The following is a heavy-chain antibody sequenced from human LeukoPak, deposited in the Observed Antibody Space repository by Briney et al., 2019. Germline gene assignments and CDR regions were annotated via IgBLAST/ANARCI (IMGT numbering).Heavy chain of an antibody. V-gene: IGHV1-18*01. CDR2: ISAYNGNT. CDR1: GYTFTSYG. CDR3: ARVVGLTGYSSSWYSGYYYYMDV. J-gene: IGHJ6*03. D-gene: IGHD6-13*01. Sequence: ASVKVSCKASGYTFTSYGISWVRQAPGQGPEWMGWISAYNGNTNYAQKLQGRVTMTTDTSTSTAYMELRSLRSDDTAVYYCARVVGLTGYSSSWYSGYYYYMDVWGKGTTVTVSS.